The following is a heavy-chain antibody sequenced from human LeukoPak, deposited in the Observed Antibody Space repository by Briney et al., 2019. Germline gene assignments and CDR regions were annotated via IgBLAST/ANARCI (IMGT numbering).Heavy chain of an antibody. V-gene: IGHV4-59*12. CDR2: IYYSGST. CDR3: ASTVRGNYFYYMDV. J-gene: IGHJ6*03. CDR1: GGSISSYY. D-gene: IGHD3-16*01. Sequence: SETLSLTCTVSGGSISSYYWSWIRQPPGKGLEWIGYIYYSGSTNYNPSLKSRVTISVDTSKNQFSLKLSSVTAADTAVYYCASTVRGNYFYYMDVWGKGTTVTVSS.